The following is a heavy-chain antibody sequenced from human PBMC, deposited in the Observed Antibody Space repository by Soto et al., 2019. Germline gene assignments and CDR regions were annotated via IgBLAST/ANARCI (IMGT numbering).Heavy chain of an antibody. Sequence: QVQLQESGPGLVKPSHTLSLTCTVSVGSISRGGYYWSWIRQHPGKGLAWIGYIYYSGSTYYNPSLKSRVTISVDTSKNQFSLKLSSVTAADTAVYYCARGEAAAGTYSALEDYWGQGTLVTVSS. D-gene: IGHD6-13*01. CDR3: ARGEAAAGTYSALEDY. V-gene: IGHV4-31*03. CDR1: VGSISRGGYY. CDR2: IYYSGST. J-gene: IGHJ4*02.